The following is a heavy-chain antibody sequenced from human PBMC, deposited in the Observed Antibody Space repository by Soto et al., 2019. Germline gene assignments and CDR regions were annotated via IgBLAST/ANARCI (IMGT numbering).Heavy chain of an antibody. J-gene: IGHJ6*02. CDR3: ARDLCPLGSGSACPKFGLDF. D-gene: IGHD3-10*01. CDR2: LKSDNGGA. V-gene: IGHV1-2*02. Sequence: QVQLVQSGAEVKPPGASVTVSCKASGYTFTGHYMHWVRQVSGKGLEYLGWLKSDNGGAYSAPKFQGRVTFTRDTSTTTAYMELSGLRSDDTAVYFCARDLCPLGSGSACPKFGLDFWGQGTTVTVSS. CDR1: GYTFTGHY.